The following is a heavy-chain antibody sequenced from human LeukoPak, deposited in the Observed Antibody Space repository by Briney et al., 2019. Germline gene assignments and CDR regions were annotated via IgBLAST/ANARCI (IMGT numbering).Heavy chain of an antibody. CDR2: FDPEDGET. V-gene: IGHV1-24*01. CDR3: ATRGGALWFGEKDY. J-gene: IGHJ4*02. CDR1: GYTLTELS. Sequence: EASVKVSCKVSGYTLTELSMHWVRQAPGKGLEWMGGFDPEDGETIYAQKFQGRVTMTEDTSTDTAYMELSSLRSEDTAVYYCATRGGALWFGEKDYWGQGTLVTVSS. D-gene: IGHD3-10*01.